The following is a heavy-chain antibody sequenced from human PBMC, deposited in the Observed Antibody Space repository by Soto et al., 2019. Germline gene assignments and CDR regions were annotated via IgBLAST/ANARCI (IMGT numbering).Heavy chain of an antibody. CDR2: INGDGTYT. CDR1: GFTFSNYW. Sequence: EVQLVESGGGLVQPGGSLRLSCAASGFTFSNYWMYWVRQGPGKGLAWVSRINGDGTYTSSADSVKGRFAISRDNAKNTCYLKMTSLRPGDRAVYYWPKALDSLEPTAFWGREPWSPSPQ. J-gene: IGHJ4*02. V-gene: IGHV3-74*01. D-gene: IGHD2-2*01. CDR3: PKALDSLEPTAF.